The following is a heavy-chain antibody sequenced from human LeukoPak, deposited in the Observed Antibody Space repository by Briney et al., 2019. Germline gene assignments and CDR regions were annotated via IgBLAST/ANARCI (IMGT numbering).Heavy chain of an antibody. Sequence: PGGSLRLSCAASGFTFSSYAMHWVRQAPGKGLEWVAVISYDGSNKYYADSVKGRFTIPRDNSKNTLYLQMNSLRAEDTAVYYCARDGGKRIAVAGTGLDYWGQGTLVTVSS. J-gene: IGHJ4*02. V-gene: IGHV3-30-3*01. CDR3: ARDGGKRIAVAGTGLDY. CDR2: ISYDGSNK. D-gene: IGHD6-19*01. CDR1: GFTFSSYA.